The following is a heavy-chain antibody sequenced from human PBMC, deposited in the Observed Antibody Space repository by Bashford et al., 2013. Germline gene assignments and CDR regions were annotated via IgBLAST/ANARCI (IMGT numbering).Heavy chain of an antibody. CDR3: ARTSTASGYSSGWYLFDY. CDR1: GGTFSSYA. D-gene: IGHD6-19*01. Sequence: VASVKVSCKASGGTFSSYAISWVRQAPGQGLEWMGRIIPILGIANYAQKFQGRVTITADKSTSTAYMELSSLRSEDTAVYYCARTSTASGYSSGWYLFDYWGQGTLVTVSS. CDR2: IIPILGIA. J-gene: IGHJ4*02. V-gene: IGHV1-69*04.